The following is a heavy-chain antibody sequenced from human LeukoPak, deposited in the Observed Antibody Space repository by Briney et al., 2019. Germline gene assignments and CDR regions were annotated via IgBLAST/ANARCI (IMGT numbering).Heavy chain of an antibody. V-gene: IGHV1-2*02. D-gene: IGHD1-26*01. J-gene: IGHJ4*02. CDR1: GYSFTLYY. Sequence: ASVTVSCMASGYSFTLYYLQWVRQAPGQGLEWMGWIDPSSGDTEYAQKFHGRVTLTRDTSMTTAYMELTGLTSDDTAVYYCARMLGFSGSYYRFDYWGQGTLITVSS. CDR2: IDPSSGDT. CDR3: ARMLGFSGSYYRFDY.